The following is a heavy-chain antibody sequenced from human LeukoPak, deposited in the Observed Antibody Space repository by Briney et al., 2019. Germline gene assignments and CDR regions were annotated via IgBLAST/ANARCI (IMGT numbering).Heavy chain of an antibody. Sequence: GGSLRLSCAASGFSFSTDGMHWVRQAPGKGLEWVAVISNDGSNKYYADSVKGRFTISRDNSKNTLYLQMNSLRVEDTAVYYCAKDLIAAGWFDPWGQGTLVAVSS. CDR2: ISNDGSNK. J-gene: IGHJ5*02. CDR3: AKDLIAAGWFDP. CDR1: GFSFSTDG. D-gene: IGHD6-6*01. V-gene: IGHV3-30*18.